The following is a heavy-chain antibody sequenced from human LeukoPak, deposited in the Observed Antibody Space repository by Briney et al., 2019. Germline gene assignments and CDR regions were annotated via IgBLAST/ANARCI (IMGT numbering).Heavy chain of an antibody. CDR1: GASISSYY. V-gene: IGHV4-4*07. Sequence: PSETLSLTCTVSGASISSYYWTWIRQPAGKGLEWIGRLYTSGSTNYNPSLKGRVTMSVDTSKNQFSLKLNSVTAADTAVYYCARGWQQLDYWGQGTLVTVSS. D-gene: IGHD6-13*01. J-gene: IGHJ4*02. CDR3: ARGWQQLDY. CDR2: LYTSGST.